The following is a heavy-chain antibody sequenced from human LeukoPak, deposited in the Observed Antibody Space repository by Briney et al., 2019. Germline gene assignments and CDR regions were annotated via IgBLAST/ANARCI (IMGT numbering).Heavy chain of an antibody. V-gene: IGHV4-34*01. CDR2: IDHSGST. D-gene: IGHD3-22*01. Sequence: SETLSLTCAVYGGSFSGYYWSWIRQPPGKGLEWIGEIDHSGSTNYNPSLKSRVTISVDTSKNQFSLKLSSVTAADTAVYYCASSPRRSYYDSSGYYGIEYFQHWGQGTLVTVSS. J-gene: IGHJ1*01. CDR1: GGSFSGYY. CDR3: ASSPRRSYYDSSGYYGIEYFQH.